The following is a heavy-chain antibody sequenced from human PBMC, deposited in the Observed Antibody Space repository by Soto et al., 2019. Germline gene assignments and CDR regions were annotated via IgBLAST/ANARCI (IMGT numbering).Heavy chain of an antibody. Sequence: GGSLRLSCAASGFTFSSYAMSWVRQAPGKGLEWVSAISGSGGSTYYADSVKGRFTISRDNSKNTLYLQMNSLRAEDTAVYYCAKWVAIAVARIWYFDLWGRGNLVTVSS. V-gene: IGHV3-23*01. J-gene: IGHJ2*01. D-gene: IGHD6-19*01. CDR3: AKWVAIAVARIWYFDL. CDR2: ISGSGGST. CDR1: GFTFSSYA.